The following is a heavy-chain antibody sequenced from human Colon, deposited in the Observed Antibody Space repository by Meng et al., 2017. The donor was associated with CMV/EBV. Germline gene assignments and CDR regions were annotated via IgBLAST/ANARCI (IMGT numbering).Heavy chain of an antibody. CDR3: AKFGAAGDYYYQGFDV. D-gene: IGHD3-10*01. CDR1: GESMRSHY. J-gene: IGHJ6*02. CDR2: VYYSGSA. V-gene: IGHV4-59*11. Sequence: SETLSLTCTVSGESMRSHYWSWIRQPPGKGLEWMGHVYYSGSATYSPSLRSRVSMSLDMSKNQFSLKLRSVTAADTAIYYCAKFGAAGDYYYQGFDVWGQGTSVTVSS.